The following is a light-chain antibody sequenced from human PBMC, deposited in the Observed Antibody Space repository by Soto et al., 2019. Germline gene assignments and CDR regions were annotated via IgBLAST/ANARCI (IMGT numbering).Light chain of an antibody. J-gene: IGKJ5*01. Sequence: EIVWAPSPAILSVSPGERATRSCRASQSVGSNLAWYQQKPGQAPRLFIYDASTRATGIPARFSGSESGREFTLTITSLQSEDVAVYSCQQYNNWPLNLGQGTRLEIK. V-gene: IGKV3-15*01. CDR2: DAS. CDR1: QSVGSN. CDR3: QQYNNWPLN.